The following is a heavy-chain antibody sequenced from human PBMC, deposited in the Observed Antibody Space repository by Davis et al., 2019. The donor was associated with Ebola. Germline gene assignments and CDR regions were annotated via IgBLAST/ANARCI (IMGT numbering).Heavy chain of an antibody. V-gene: IGHV1-2*02. D-gene: IGHD5-12*01. Sequence: ASVKVSCKASGYTFTGYYMHWVRQAPGQGLEWMGWINPNSGGTNYAQKFQGRVTMTRDTSISTAYMELSRLRSDDTAVYYCARVDEWLRRVLFDPWGQGTLVTVSS. CDR3: ARVDEWLRRVLFDP. CDR2: INPNSGGT. CDR1: GYTFTGYY. J-gene: IGHJ5*02.